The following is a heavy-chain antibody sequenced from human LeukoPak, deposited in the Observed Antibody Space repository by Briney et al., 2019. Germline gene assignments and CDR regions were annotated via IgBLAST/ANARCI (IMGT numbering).Heavy chain of an antibody. CDR3: ARYPPPSSDYKVPWFDY. CDR1: GYTFTSYA. D-gene: IGHD4-11*01. CDR2: MNPNSGNT. V-gene: IGHV1-8*02. Sequence: ASVKVSCKASGYTFTSYAMNWVRQAPGQGLEWMGWMNPNSGNTGYAQKFQGRVTMTRDTSISTVYMELSSLRSEDTAVYYCARYPPPSSDYKVPWFDYWGQGTLVTVSS. J-gene: IGHJ4*02.